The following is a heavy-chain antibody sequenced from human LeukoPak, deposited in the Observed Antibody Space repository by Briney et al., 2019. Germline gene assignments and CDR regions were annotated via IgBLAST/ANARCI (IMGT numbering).Heavy chain of an antibody. CDR1: GGSFSGYY. V-gene: IGHV4-59*10. D-gene: IGHD7-27*01. CDR2: IYTSGST. J-gene: IGHJ4*02. CDR3: ARDNWGSFDY. Sequence: NSSETLSLTCAVYGGSFSGYYWSWIRQPPGKGLEWIGRIYTSGSTNYNPSLKSRVTISVDTSKNQFSLKLSSVTAADTAVYYCARDNWGSFDYWGQGTLVTVSS.